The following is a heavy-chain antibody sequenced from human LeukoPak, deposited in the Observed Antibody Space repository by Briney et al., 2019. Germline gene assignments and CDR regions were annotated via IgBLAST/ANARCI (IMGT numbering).Heavy chain of an antibody. CDR1: GGSISSSSYY. CDR3: ARLGGYDILTGHMVSRYFDY. J-gene: IGHJ4*02. CDR2: IYYSGST. V-gene: IGHV4-39*01. Sequence: SETLSLTCTVSGGSISSSSYYWGWIRQPPGKGLEWIGTIYYSGSTYYNPSLKSRVTISVDTSKNQFSLKLSSVTAADTAAYYCARLGGYDILTGHMVSRYFDYWDQGTLVTVSS. D-gene: IGHD3-9*01.